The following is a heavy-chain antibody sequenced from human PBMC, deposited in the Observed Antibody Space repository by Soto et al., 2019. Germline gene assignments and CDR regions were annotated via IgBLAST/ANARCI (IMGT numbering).Heavy chain of an antibody. CDR3: ARPDIVLVPAASLSYYYYGMDV. D-gene: IGHD2-2*01. Sequence: QVQLVQSGAEVKKPGSSVKVSCKASGGTFSSYAISWVRQAPGQGLEWMGGIIPIFGTANYAQKFQGRVTITADESTSTAYMELSSLRSEDTAVYYCARPDIVLVPAASLSYYYYGMDVWGQGTTVTVSS. CDR1: GGTFSSYA. V-gene: IGHV1-69*12. J-gene: IGHJ6*02. CDR2: IIPIFGTA.